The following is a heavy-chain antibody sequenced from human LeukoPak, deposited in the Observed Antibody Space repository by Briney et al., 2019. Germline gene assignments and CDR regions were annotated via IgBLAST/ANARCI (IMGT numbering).Heavy chain of an antibody. V-gene: IGHV3-30-3*01. CDR2: ISFDGGNK. Sequence: GGSLRLSCAASGFTFSTYAIHWVRQAPGKGLQWVAVISFDGGNKYYADSVKGRFTISRDNSKNTLYLQMNSLRPEDTAVYYCARDANSDHWFDPWGLGTLVTVSS. D-gene: IGHD4/OR15-4a*01. CDR1: GFTFSTYA. J-gene: IGHJ5*02. CDR3: ARDANSDHWFDP.